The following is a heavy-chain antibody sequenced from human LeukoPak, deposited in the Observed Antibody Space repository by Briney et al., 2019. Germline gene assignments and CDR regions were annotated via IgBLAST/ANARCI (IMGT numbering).Heavy chain of an antibody. CDR2: MNPKSGNT. CDR1: GYTFTSYD. Sequence: ASVTVSCKASGYTFTSYDINWVRQAAGQGLEGMGWMNPKSGNTDYAQKFQGRVTMPRNTSISTAYMELSSLRSEDTAVYYCARVRYCSSTSCSSPFDYWGQGTLVTVSS. D-gene: IGHD2-2*01. J-gene: IGHJ4*02. V-gene: IGHV1-8*01. CDR3: ARVRYCSSTSCSSPFDY.